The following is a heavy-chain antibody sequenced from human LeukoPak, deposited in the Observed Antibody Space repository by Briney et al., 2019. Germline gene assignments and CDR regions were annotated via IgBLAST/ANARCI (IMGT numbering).Heavy chain of an antibody. V-gene: IGHV3-74*01. D-gene: IGHD2-2*01. CDR1: GFTFSNYW. J-gene: IGHJ4*02. CDR3: TRDGHCSSSSCYPDY. CDR2: LNRDGTYT. Sequence: GGSLRLSCAASGFTFSNYWVRWVRQVPGQGLVWVARLNRDGTYTTYADSVKGRFTISRDNAKNTLFLKMDSLRADDTAVYYCTRDGHCSSSSCYPDYWGQGILVTVSS.